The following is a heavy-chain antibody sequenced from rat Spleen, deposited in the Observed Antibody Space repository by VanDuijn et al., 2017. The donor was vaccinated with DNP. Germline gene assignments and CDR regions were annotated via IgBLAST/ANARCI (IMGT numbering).Heavy chain of an antibody. CDR1: GFTFNNYW. Sequence: EVQLVESGGDLVQPGRSLKLSCVASGFTFNNYWMTWIRQVPGKGLEWVASITSSGGSTYYPDSVKGRFTISRDNAKSTLKLQMDSLRSEDTATYYCATGDYDGSYYLNWFAYWGQGTLVTVSS. J-gene: IGHJ3*01. CDR2: ITSSGGST. V-gene: IGHV5-31*01. CDR3: ATGDYDGSYYLNWFAY. D-gene: IGHD1-12*02.